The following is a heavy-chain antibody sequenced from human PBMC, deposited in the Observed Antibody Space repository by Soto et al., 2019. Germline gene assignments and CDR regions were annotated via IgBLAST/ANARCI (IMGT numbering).Heavy chain of an antibody. CDR3: ARLGLPYFVFDP. V-gene: IGHV4-59*08. D-gene: IGHD1-26*01. CDR2: IYYSGST. J-gene: IGHJ5*02. CDR1: GGSISSYY. Sequence: PSATLSLTCTVSGGSISSYYWSWIRQPPGKGLEWIGYIYYSGSTNYNPSLKSRVTISVDTSKNQFSLKLSSVTAADTAVYYCARLGLPYFVFDPWGQGTLVTVSS.